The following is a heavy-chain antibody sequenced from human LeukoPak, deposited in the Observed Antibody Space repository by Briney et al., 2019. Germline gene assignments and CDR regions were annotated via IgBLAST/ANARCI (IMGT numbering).Heavy chain of an antibody. J-gene: IGHJ4*02. CDR2: IYFSGST. CDR1: GGTIRGYY. D-gene: IGHD5-12*01. CDR3: ARGHDSVGVDY. Sequence: SETLSLTCAVSGGTIRGYYWNWSRQSPGRGLEWIGHIYFSGSTNYNPSFKSRVTMSIDTSKNQFSLKLSSVTAADTAVYYCARGHDSVGVDYWGQGTLVTVSS. V-gene: IGHV4-4*07.